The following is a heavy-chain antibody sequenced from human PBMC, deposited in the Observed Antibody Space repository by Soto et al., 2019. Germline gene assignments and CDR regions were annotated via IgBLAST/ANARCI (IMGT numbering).Heavy chain of an antibody. Sequence: QVQLVQSGAEVKKPGASVKVSCKASGYTFTSSAINWVRQATGQGLEGMGWMNPNSGNTGYAQKFQGRVTMTRNTSISTAYMELSSLRSEDTAVDYCAREKPSYGMDVWGQGTTVTVSS. V-gene: IGHV1-8*01. CDR1: GYTFTSSA. CDR3: AREKPSYGMDV. J-gene: IGHJ6*02. CDR2: MNPNSGNT.